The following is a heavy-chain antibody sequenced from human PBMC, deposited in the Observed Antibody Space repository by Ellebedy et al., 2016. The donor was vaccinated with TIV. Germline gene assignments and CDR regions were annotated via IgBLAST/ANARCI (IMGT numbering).Heavy chain of an antibody. Sequence: SLKISXAASGFIFDSYAMHWVRQAPGKDLEWVSGVNWNGADIGYAASVKGRFTISRDNAKNSLYLEMNNLRGEDTALYYCAKDQGYSAGWSLGYYYYGMDVWGQGTTVTASS. J-gene: IGHJ6*02. CDR3: AKDQGYSAGWSLGYYYYGMDV. CDR1: GFIFDSYA. V-gene: IGHV3-9*01. D-gene: IGHD1-26*01. CDR2: VNWNGADI.